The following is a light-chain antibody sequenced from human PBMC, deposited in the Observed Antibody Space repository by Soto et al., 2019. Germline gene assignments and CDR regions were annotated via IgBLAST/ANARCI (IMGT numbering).Light chain of an antibody. CDR3: QQSFSAPYT. Sequence: DIQMTQSPSSLSASVGDRVTITCRASQTIDRFLNWYQHKPGRAPKLLIDAASRLPSGVSSRFSGSGSGPDFTLTIINLQPEDFAVYYCQQSFSAPYTFGQGTKLEIK. J-gene: IGKJ2*01. CDR2: AAS. V-gene: IGKV1-39*01. CDR1: QTIDRF.